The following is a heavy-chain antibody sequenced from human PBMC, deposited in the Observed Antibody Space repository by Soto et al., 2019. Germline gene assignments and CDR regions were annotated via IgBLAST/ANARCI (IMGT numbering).Heavy chain of an antibody. D-gene: IGHD2-15*01. V-gene: IGHV1-3*01. Sequence: ASVKVSCKASGYTFTSYAMHWVRQAPGQRLEWMGWINAGNGNTKYSQKFQGRVTITRDTSASTAYMELSSLRSEDTAVYYCARTDIVVVVAATFDSGGQETLVTVSS. CDR2: INAGNGNT. CDR1: GYTFTSYA. CDR3: ARTDIVVVVAATFDS. J-gene: IGHJ4*02.